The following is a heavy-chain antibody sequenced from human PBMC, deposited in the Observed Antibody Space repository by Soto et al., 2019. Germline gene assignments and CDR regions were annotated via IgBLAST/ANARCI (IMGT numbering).Heavy chain of an antibody. CDR3: AKLTHDQRAKYYFDY. V-gene: IGHV3-23*01. Sequence: EVQLLESGGGLVQPGGSLRLSCAASGFTFSSYAMSWVRQAPGKGLEWVSAISGSGGSTYYADSVKGRFTISRDNSKNTRYLQMNSLRAEDTAVYYCAKLTHDQRAKYYFDYWGQGTLVTVSS. CDR1: GFTFSSYA. CDR2: ISGSGGST. D-gene: IGHD1-26*01. J-gene: IGHJ4*02.